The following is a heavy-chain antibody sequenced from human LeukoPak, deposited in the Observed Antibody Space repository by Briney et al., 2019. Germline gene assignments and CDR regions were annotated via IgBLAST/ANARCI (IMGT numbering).Heavy chain of an antibody. D-gene: IGHD2-21*02. Sequence: GGSLRLSCAASGFTFSTFAMIWVRQPPGKGLEWVSSIFPSGGEIHYADSVRGRFTISRDNSKSTLSLQMNSLRAEDTAVYYCAKDLAYCGGDCSYIDYWGQGTLVTVSS. CDR1: GFTFSTFA. CDR2: IFPSGGEI. CDR3: AKDLAYCGGDCSYIDY. J-gene: IGHJ4*02. V-gene: IGHV3-23*01.